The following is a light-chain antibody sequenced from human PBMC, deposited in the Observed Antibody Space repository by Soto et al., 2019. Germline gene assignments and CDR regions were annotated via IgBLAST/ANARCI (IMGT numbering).Light chain of an antibody. CDR1: QSVSSSY. V-gene: IGKV3-20*01. Sequence: EIVLTQSPGTLSLSPGERATLSCRASQSVSSSYLAWYQQKPGQAPRLLIYDASSRATGIPDWFSGSGSGTDFTLTISRLEPEDFAVYYCPQYGSSPRTFGQGTKVEIK. CDR3: PQYGSSPRT. CDR2: DAS. J-gene: IGKJ1*01.